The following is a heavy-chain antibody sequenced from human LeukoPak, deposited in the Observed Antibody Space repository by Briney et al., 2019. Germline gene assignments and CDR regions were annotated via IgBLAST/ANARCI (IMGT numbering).Heavy chain of an antibody. V-gene: IGHV3-33*01. CDR2: IWYDGSNK. Sequence: GGSLRLSCAASGFTFSSYGMHWVRQAPGKGLEWVAVIWYDGSNKCYADSVKGRFTISRDNSKNTLYLQMNSLRAEDTAVYYCARDRAGYSSAFDYWGQGTLVTVSS. CDR1: GFTFSSYG. J-gene: IGHJ4*02. D-gene: IGHD5-18*01. CDR3: ARDRAGYSSAFDY.